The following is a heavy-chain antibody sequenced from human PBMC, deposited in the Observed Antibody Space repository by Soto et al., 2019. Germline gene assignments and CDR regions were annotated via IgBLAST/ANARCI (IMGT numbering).Heavy chain of an antibody. CDR1: GFTFSDYW. CDR2: IKQDGSEE. D-gene: IGHD3-10*01. CDR3: ARDLWFGEYYFDY. J-gene: IGHJ4*02. Sequence: EVQLVESGGGLVQPGGSLRLSCAASGFTFSDYWMSWVRQAPGKGLEWVANIKQDGSEEFYVDSVEGRFIISRDNAKNSLYLKMNSLRAGDTAVYYCARDLWFGEYYFDYWGQGTLVTVSS. V-gene: IGHV3-7*04.